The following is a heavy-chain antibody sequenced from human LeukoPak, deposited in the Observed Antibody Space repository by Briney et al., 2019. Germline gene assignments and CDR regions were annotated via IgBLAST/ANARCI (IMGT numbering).Heavy chain of an antibody. V-gene: IGHV4-38-2*01. Sequence: SETLSLTCAVSGYSISSGYYWGWIRQPPGKGLEWIGIIYHSGSTYYNPSLKSRVTISVDTSKNKFSLKLSSVTAADTAVYYCARHNNFWSGYYTHNIFDYWGQGTLVTVSS. CDR1: GYSISSGYY. J-gene: IGHJ4*02. CDR3: ARHNNFWSGYYTHNIFDY. CDR2: IYHSGST. D-gene: IGHD3-3*01.